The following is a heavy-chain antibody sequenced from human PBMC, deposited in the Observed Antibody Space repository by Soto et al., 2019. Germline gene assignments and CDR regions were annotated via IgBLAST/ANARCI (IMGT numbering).Heavy chain of an antibody. J-gene: IGHJ1*01. CDR2: INPNSGGT. CDR1: GYTFTGYY. CDR3: ARAYYGSGSYYNGNAEYFQH. D-gene: IGHD3-10*01. V-gene: IGHV1-2*04. Sequence: QVQLVQSGAEVKKPGASVKVSCKASGYTFTGYYMHWVRQAPGQGLEWMGWINPNSGGTNYAQKFQGWVTMTRDTSISTAYMELSRLRSDDTAVYYCARAYYGSGSYYNGNAEYFQHWGQGTLVTVSS.